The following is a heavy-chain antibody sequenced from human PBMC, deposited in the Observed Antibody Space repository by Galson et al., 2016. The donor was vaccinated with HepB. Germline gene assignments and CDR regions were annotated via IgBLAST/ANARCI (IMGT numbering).Heavy chain of an antibody. CDR3: AREDSGGYFDY. CDR1: GGSISSGAHY. J-gene: IGHJ4*02. Sequence: TLSLTCTISGGSISSGAHYWNWIRQHPGKGLEWIGYIHYSGSTYYNPSLRSRVTVSVDTAKNEFSLRVTAVTAADTAVYYCAREDSGGYFDYWGQGALVTVSS. V-gene: IGHV4-31*03. D-gene: IGHD3-22*01. CDR2: IHYSGST.